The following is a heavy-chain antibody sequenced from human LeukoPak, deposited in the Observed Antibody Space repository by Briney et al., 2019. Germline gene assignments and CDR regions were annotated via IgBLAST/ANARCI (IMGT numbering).Heavy chain of an antibody. CDR1: GGSISSYY. V-gene: IGHV4-59*01. D-gene: IGHD1-26*01. CDR2: IYYSGST. CDR3: ARANYPYSGSYWFDP. J-gene: IGHJ5*02. Sequence: SETLSLTCTVSGGSISSYYWSWIRQPPGKRLEWIGYIYYSGSTNYNPSLKSRVTISVDTSKNQFSLKLSSVTAADTAVYYCARANYPYSGSYWFDPWGQGTLVTVSS.